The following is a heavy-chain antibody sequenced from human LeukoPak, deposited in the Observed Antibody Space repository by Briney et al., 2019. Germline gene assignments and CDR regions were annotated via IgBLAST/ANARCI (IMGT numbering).Heavy chain of an antibody. D-gene: IGHD1-26*01. J-gene: IGHJ4*02. V-gene: IGHV4-59*08. CDR1: GGSISSYY. Sequence: SETLPLTCTVSGGSISSYYWSWIRQPPGKGLEWIGYIYYSGSTNYNPSLKSRVTISVDTSKNQFSLKLSSVTAADTAVYYCARRGVGASFDYWGQGTLVTVSS. CDR3: ARRGVGASFDY. CDR2: IYYSGST.